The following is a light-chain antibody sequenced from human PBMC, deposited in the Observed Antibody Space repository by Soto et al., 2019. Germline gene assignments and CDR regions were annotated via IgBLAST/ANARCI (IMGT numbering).Light chain of an antibody. V-gene: IGKV1-9*01. CDR2: GAS. CDR1: QGIRSL. Sequence: IQLTQSPSSLSASVGDRVTITCRASQGIRSLLACYQQKPGKALNLLIYGASTLQSGVPSRFSGSGSGTDFTLTIARLQPEDFATYYCQQLSSYPRTFGQGTKLEVK. CDR3: QQLSSYPRT. J-gene: IGKJ1*01.